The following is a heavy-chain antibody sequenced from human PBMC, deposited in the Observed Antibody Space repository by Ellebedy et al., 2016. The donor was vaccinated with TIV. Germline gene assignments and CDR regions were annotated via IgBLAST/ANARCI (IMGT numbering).Heavy chain of an antibody. V-gene: IGHV4-59*12. Sequence: MPSETLSLTCTVSGGSMSRFYWNWIRQPPGKGLEWIGSIYYSGGTNYNPSLKSRVTISVDTSRNQFSVKLSSVTAADTAVYYCARVLRDAYNSVRGAFDFWGQGTMVTVSS. D-gene: IGHD5-24*01. CDR1: GGSMSRFY. J-gene: IGHJ3*01. CDR3: ARVLRDAYNSVRGAFDF. CDR2: IYYSGGT.